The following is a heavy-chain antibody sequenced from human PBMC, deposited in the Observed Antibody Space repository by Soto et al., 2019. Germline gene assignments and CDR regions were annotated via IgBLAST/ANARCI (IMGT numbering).Heavy chain of an antibody. CDR2: IYYSGST. CDR1: GGSISSYY. D-gene: IGHD3-10*01. CDR3: ARDRLGASGELLSDHDAFDI. J-gene: IGHJ3*02. Sequence: SETLSLTCTVSGGSISSYYWSWIRQPPGKGLEWIGYIYYSGSTNYNPSLKSRVTISVDTSKNQFSLKLSSVTAADTAVYYCARDRLGASGELLSDHDAFDIWGQGTMVTVSS. V-gene: IGHV4-59*01.